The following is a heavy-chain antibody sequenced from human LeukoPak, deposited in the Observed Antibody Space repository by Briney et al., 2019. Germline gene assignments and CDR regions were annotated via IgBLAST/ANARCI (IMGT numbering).Heavy chain of an antibody. CDR1: ILTFSNHA. Sequence: PGGSLRLSCAASILTFSNHALSWVRQAPGKGLEWVSYISSSVSTIYYADPVKGRFTISRDNAKNSLYLQMNSLRAEDTAVYYCARRYCSSTSCLFDYWGQGTLVTVSS. CDR3: ARRYCSSTSCLFDY. J-gene: IGHJ4*02. D-gene: IGHD2-2*01. V-gene: IGHV3-48*03. CDR2: ISSSVSTI.